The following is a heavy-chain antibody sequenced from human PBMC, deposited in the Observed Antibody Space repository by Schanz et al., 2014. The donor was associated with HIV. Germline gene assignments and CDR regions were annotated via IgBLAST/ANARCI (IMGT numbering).Heavy chain of an antibody. Sequence: QVQLVQSGAEVKKPGASVKVSCKASGYTFTNYGISWVRQAPGQGLEWMGGIIPIFGTANYAQKFQGRVTITADESTSTAYMELRSLRSEDTAVYYCARGPKWEGVMDVWGQGTTVTVSS. CDR1: GYTFTNYG. CDR3: ARGPKWEGVMDV. J-gene: IGHJ6*02. CDR2: IIPIFGTA. D-gene: IGHD1-26*01. V-gene: IGHV1-69*13.